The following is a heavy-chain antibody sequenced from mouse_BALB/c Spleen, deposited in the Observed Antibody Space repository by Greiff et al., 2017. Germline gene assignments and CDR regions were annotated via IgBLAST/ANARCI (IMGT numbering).Heavy chain of an antibody. CDR2: IDPETGGT. Sequence: QVQLQQSGAELVRPGASVTLSCKASGYTFTDYEMHWVEQTPVHGLEWIGAIDPETGGTAYNQKFKGKATLTADKSSSTAYMELRSLTSEDSAVYYCTSEVLRSAFAYWGQGTLVTVSA. V-gene: IGHV1-15*01. CDR3: TSEVLRSAFAY. CDR1: GYTFTDYE. D-gene: IGHD1-1*01. J-gene: IGHJ3*01.